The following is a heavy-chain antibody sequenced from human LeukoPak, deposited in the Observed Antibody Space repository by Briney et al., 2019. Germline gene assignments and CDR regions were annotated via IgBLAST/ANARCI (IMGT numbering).Heavy chain of an antibody. CDR2: ISSSSSYI. CDR1: GFTFSSYS. D-gene: IGHD3-9*01. V-gene: IGHV3-21*01. CDR3: AREGNDILTGKGDWFDP. Sequence: GGSLRLSCAASGFTFSSYSMNWVRQAPGKGLEWVSSISSSSSYIYYADSVKGRFTISRDNAKNSLYLQMNSLRAEDTAVYYYAREGNDILTGKGDWFDPWGQGTLVTVSS. J-gene: IGHJ5*02.